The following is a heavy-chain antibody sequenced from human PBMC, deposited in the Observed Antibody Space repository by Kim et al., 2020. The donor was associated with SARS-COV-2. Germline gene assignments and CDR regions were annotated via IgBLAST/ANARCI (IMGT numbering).Heavy chain of an antibody. CDR1: TFTFSNYA. V-gene: IGHV3-30*04. J-gene: IGHJ6*02. Sequence: GGSLRLSCVASTFTFSNYAMHWVRQAPGKGLEWLAVISYDGSNKYYADSVKGRFIVSRDNSKTTLYLQMNSLRTEDTAVYYCARAGGCSGTNCYAGAKFPYYYAIDVWGQGTTVTVSS. D-gene: IGHD2-2*01. CDR2: ISYDGSNK. CDR3: ARAGGCSGTNCYAGAKFPYYYAIDV.